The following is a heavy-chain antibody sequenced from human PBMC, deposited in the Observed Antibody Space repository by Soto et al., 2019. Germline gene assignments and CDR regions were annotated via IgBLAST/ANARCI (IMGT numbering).Heavy chain of an antibody. Sequence: NPSETLSLTCAVYGGSFSGYYWSWILQPPGKGLEWIGEINHSGSTNYNPSLTSRVTISVDTSKNQFSLKLSSVTAADTAVYYCARGGHSSSWYWIRSAIDYWGQGTLVTVSS. J-gene: IGHJ4*02. CDR3: ARGGHSSSWYWIRSAIDY. V-gene: IGHV4-34*01. D-gene: IGHD6-13*01. CDR1: GGSFSGYY. CDR2: INHSGST.